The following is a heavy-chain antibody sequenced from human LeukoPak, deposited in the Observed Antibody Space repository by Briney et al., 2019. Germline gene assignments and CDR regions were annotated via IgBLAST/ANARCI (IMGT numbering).Heavy chain of an antibody. CDR3: ARGQDFLYNP. V-gene: IGHV1-8*01. Sequence: ASVKVSCKASGATFSSFAVSWVRQATGQGLEWMGWMNPNSGNTGYAQKFQGRVTITRNTSISTAYMELSSLRSEDTAVYYCARGQDFLYNPWGQGTLVTVSS. CDR2: MNPNSGNT. D-gene: IGHD2-15*01. J-gene: IGHJ5*02. CDR1: GATFSSFA.